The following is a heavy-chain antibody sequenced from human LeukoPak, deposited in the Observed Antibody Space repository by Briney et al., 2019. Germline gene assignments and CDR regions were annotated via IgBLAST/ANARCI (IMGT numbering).Heavy chain of an antibody. V-gene: IGHV1-2*02. J-gene: IGHJ4*02. D-gene: IGHD3/OR15-3a*01. CDR2: INPNSGGI. Sequence: GASVKVSCKASGYTFTAYYIHWVRQAPGQGLEWMGWINPNSGGINHAQKFQGRVTMTTDTSINTAYMELNRLGSDDTAVYYCAKLAIMIFGEAFDYWGQGTLVAVSS. CDR1: GYTFTAYY. CDR3: AKLAIMIFGEAFDY.